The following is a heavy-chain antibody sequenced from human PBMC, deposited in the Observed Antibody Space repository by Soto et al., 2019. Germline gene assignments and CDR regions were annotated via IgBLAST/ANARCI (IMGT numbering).Heavy chain of an antibody. CDR1: GGSISSGGYY. CDR2: IDYSGST. V-gene: IGHV4-31*03. Sequence: SETLSLTCTVSGGSISSGGYYWSWIRQHPGKGLEWIGYIDYSGSTYSNPSLKSRVAISVDTSKNHFSLKLSSVTAPDTAVYYCAFAMVRGALSPRQYYFDYWGQGTLVTVSS. CDR3: AFAMVRGALSPRQYYFDY. D-gene: IGHD3-10*01. J-gene: IGHJ4*02.